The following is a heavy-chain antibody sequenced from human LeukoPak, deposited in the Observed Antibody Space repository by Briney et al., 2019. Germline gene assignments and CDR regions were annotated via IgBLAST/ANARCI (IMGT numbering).Heavy chain of an antibody. CDR2: INHSGST. CDR3: ARGFWSGYYRLDYFDY. D-gene: IGHD3-3*01. CDR1: GGSFSGYY. Sequence: SETLSLTCAVYGGSFSGYYWSWIRQPPGKGLEWIGEINHSGSTNYNPSLKSRVTISVDTSKNQFSLKLSSVTAADTAVYYCARGFWSGYYRLDYFDYWGQETLVTVSS. V-gene: IGHV4-34*01. J-gene: IGHJ4*02.